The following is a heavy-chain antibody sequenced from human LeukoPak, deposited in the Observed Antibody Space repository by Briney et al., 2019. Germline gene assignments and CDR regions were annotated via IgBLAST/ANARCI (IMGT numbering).Heavy chain of an antibody. V-gene: IGHV4-34*01. CDR3: ARARGGSGSYYELNFDY. CDR1: GGSFSGYY. CDR2: INYSGST. J-gene: IGHJ4*02. D-gene: IGHD3-10*01. Sequence: PSETLSLTCAVYGGSFSGYYWSWIRQPPGKGLEWIGEINYSGSTNYNPSLKSRVTISVDTSKNQFSLKLSSVTAAGTAVYYCARARGGSGSYYELNFDYWGQGTPVTVSS.